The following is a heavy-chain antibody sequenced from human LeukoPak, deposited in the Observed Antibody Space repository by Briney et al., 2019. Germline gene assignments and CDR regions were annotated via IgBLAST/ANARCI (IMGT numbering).Heavy chain of an antibody. CDR3: ARDPSCSGGSCYRGPLGY. V-gene: IGHV3-23*01. CDR2: ISGSGGST. D-gene: IGHD2-15*01. J-gene: IGHJ4*02. CDR1: GFTFSSYG. Sequence: GGTLRLSCAASGFTFSSYGMSWVRQAPGKGLEWVSAISGSGGSTYYADSVKGRFTISRDNSKNTLYLQMNSLRAEDTAVYYCARDPSCSGGSCYRGPLGYWGQGTLVTVSS.